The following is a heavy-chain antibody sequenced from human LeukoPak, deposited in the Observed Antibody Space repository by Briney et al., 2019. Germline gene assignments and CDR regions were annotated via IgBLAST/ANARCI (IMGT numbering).Heavy chain of an antibody. CDR2: IYSPGT. J-gene: IGHJ3*02. Sequence: PSQTLSLTCTVSAGSINSGDYFWSWIRQPAGTGLEWFGRIYSPGTNYNYNPSVKSRFTISIDSSKNQFSLKLTSVTAADTAVYYCARGIGTSYDSSRDAFDIWGQGTMVTVSS. V-gene: IGHV4-61*02. CDR1: AGSINSGDYF. CDR3: ARGIGTSYDSSRDAFDI. D-gene: IGHD3-22*01.